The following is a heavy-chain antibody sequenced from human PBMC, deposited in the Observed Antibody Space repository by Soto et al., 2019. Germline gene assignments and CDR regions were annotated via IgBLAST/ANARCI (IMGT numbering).Heavy chain of an antibody. D-gene: IGHD2-21*02. V-gene: IGHV4-31*03. Sequence: SETLSLTCTVSGGSISSGVYYWSWIRHHPGKGLEWIGYIYYSGSTYYNPSLKSRVTISVDTSKNQFSLKLSSVTAADTAVYYCARGRIVVVTANWFDPWGQGTLVTVSS. CDR2: IYYSGST. CDR1: GGSISSGVYY. CDR3: ARGRIVVVTANWFDP. J-gene: IGHJ5*02.